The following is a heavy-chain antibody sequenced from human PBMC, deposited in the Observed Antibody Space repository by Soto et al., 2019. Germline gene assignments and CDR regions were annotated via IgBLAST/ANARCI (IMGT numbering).Heavy chain of an antibody. V-gene: IGHV1-69*01. J-gene: IGHJ3*02. CDR1: GGTFSSYA. CDR3: ARTMTTVTPDDAFDI. CDR2: IIPIFGTA. D-gene: IGHD4-4*01. Sequence: QVQLVQSGAEVKKPGSSVKVSCKASGGTFSSYAISWVRQAPGQGLEWMGGIIPIFGTANYAQKFQGRVKITADESTSKAYMERSSLRSEDTAVYYCARTMTTVTPDDAFDIWGQGTMVTVSS.